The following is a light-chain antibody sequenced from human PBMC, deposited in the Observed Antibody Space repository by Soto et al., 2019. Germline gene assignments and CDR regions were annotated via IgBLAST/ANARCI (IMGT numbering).Light chain of an antibody. CDR1: QSVSSSS. Sequence: ELVLTKSPGPLSLSPGESATLSCRASQSVSSSSLAWYQQNPGQAPRLLIYEASSRATGIPDRFSGSGSGTDFTLTISRLEPEDFAVYYCQQYRTVGQGTKVDIK. CDR3: QQYRT. J-gene: IGKJ1*01. CDR2: EAS. V-gene: IGKV3-20*01.